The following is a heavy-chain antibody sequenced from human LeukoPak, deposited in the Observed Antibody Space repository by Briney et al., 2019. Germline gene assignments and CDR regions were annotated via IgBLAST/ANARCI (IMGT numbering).Heavy chain of an antibody. CDR2: ISSSSSTI. CDR3: AADKLGIRGYFDY. Sequence: PGGSLRLSXAASGFTFSSYSMNWVRQAPGKGLEWVSYISSSSSTIYYADSVKGRFTISRDNAKNSLYLQMNSLRAEDTAVYYCAADKLGIRGYFDYWGQGTLVTVSS. CDR1: GFTFSSYS. D-gene: IGHD7-27*01. J-gene: IGHJ4*02. V-gene: IGHV3-48*01.